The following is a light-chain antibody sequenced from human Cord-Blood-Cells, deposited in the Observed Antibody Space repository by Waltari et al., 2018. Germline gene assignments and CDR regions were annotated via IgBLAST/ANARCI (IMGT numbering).Light chain of an antibody. CDR3: QSYDSSLSGYWV. V-gene: IGLV1-40*01. Sequence: QSVLTQPPSVSGAPGQRVTISCTGSSSNIGAGYDVHWYQQLPGTAPKLLTYGTSNRPSGVPGRFSGSKSGTSASLAITGLQAEDEADYYCQSYDSSLSGYWVFGGGTKLTVL. CDR2: GTS. J-gene: IGLJ3*02. CDR1: SSNIGAGYD.